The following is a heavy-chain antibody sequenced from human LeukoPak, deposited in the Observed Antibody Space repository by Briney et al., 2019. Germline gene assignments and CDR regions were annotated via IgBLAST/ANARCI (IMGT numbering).Heavy chain of an antibody. CDR1: GFTFSTYW. Sequence: GGSLRLSCAASGFTFSTYWMNWYRQAPGKGLEWVGNINQDASEIVYVDSGRGRFTISRDNAKTSLNLEMNSLRAEDTAVYYCATDRDNSDWQKRFDSWGQGTLVTVSS. CDR3: ATDRDNSDWQKRFDS. V-gene: IGHV3-7*01. J-gene: IGHJ4*02. D-gene: IGHD2-21*02. CDR2: INQDASEI.